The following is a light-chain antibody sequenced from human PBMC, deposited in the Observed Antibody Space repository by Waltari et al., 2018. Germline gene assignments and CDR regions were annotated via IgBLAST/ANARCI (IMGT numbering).Light chain of an antibody. V-gene: IGLV3-25*03. CDR2: KDT. CDR1: ALPKND. CDR3: QSADTSGSWV. Sequence: SYELTQPPSVSVSPGQPARITCPGDALPKNDAQWYLQKPGQFPVLVMYKDTERPSGIPERFSGSTSGTTVTLTIGGVQAEDEADYYCQSADTSGSWVFGGGTKLAVL. J-gene: IGLJ3*02.